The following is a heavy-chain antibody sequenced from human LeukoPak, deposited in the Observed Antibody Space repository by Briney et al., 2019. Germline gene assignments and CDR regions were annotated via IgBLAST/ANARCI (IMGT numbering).Heavy chain of an antibody. CDR2: ISYNGSNK. Sequence: QTGGSLRLSCAASGFTFSSYGMHWVRQAPGKGLEWVAVISYNGSNKYYADSVKGRFTISRDNSKNTLYLQMNSLRAEDTAVYYCAKTYRQDMFGEFCPVNYWGQGTLLTVSS. J-gene: IGHJ4*02. CDR3: AKTYRQDMFGEFCPVNY. D-gene: IGHD3-10*02. CDR1: GFTFSSYG. V-gene: IGHV3-30*18.